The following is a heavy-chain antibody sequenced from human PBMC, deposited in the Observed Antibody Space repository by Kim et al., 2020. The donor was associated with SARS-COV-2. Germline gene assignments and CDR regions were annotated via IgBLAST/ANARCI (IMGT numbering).Heavy chain of an antibody. CDR3: ARVGAFWSGYLFDY. V-gene: IGHV3-11*06. D-gene: IGHD3-3*01. J-gene: IGHJ4*02. CDR2: ISSSSSYT. CDR1: GFTFSDYY. Sequence: GGSLRLSCAASGFTFSDYYMSWIRQAPGKGLEWVSYISSSSSYTNYADSVKGRFTISRDNAKNSLYLQMNSLRAEDTAVYYCARVGAFWSGYLFDYWGQGTLVTVSS.